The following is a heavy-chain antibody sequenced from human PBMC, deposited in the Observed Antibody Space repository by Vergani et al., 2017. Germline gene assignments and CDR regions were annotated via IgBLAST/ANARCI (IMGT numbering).Heavy chain of an antibody. Sequence: QLQLQESGPGLVKPSETLSLTCTVSGGSISSYYWSWIRQPPGKGLEWIGYIYYSGSTNYNPSLKSRVTISVDTSKNQFSLKLSSVTAADTAVYYCARGGPYQLLYYAFDIWGQGTMVTVSS. J-gene: IGHJ3*02. CDR2: IYYSGST. CDR3: ARGGPYQLLYYAFDI. V-gene: IGHV4-59*01. CDR1: GGSISSYY. D-gene: IGHD2-2*02.